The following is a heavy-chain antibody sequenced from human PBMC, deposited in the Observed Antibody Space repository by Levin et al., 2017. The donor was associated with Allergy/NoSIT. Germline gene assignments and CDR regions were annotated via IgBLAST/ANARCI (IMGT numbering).Heavy chain of an antibody. Sequence: PGGSLRLSCAASGFTFSSYDMHWVRQATGKGLEWVSAIGTAGDTYYPGSVKGRFTISRENAKNSLYLQMNSLRAGDTAVYYCARGPSSGYDYVVAMDVWGQGTTVTVSS. CDR3: ARGPSSGYDYVVAMDV. J-gene: IGHJ6*02. CDR2: IGTAGDT. V-gene: IGHV3-13*01. CDR1: GFTFSSYD. D-gene: IGHD5-12*01.